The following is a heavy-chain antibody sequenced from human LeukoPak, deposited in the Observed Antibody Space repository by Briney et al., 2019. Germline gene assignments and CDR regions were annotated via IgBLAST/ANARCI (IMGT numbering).Heavy chain of an antibody. V-gene: IGHV3-7*01. CDR2: IKQDGSEK. Sequence: PGGSLRLSCAASGFTFSTYWMSWVRQGPGKGLEWVANIKQDGSEKYYVESVKGRFTISRDTANSSVFLQMNSLRGDDTAVYYCARGGASRSCSNGVCYSSFFDSWGQGTLVTVSS. CDR3: ARGGASRSCSNGVCYSSFFDS. D-gene: IGHD2-8*01. J-gene: IGHJ4*02. CDR1: GFTFSTYW.